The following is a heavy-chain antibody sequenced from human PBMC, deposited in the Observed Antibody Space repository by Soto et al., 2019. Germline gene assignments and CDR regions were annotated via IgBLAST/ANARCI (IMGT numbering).Heavy chain of an antibody. J-gene: IGHJ4*02. V-gene: IGHV3-21*01. CDR2: ISSTTNYI. Sequence: GGSLRLSCAASGFTFTRYSMNWVRQAPGKGLEWVSSISSTTNYIYYADSMKGRFTASRDSAKNSVYLEMNSLSAEDTAVYYCARESEDLTSNFDYWGQGTLVTVSS. CDR3: ARESEDLTSNFDY. CDR1: GFTFTRYS.